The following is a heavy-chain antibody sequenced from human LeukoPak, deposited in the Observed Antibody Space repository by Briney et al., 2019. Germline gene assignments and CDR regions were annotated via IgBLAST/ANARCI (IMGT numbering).Heavy chain of an antibody. Sequence: SGPALVKPTQTLTLTCTFSGFSLRTGGMCVSWVRRPPGKALEWLARIDWDDDKYYNTSLRARLTISKGTSENQVVLTMTNMDPVDTATYYCARTDSNGYYSDYWGQGTLVTVSS. CDR1: GFSLRTGGMC. CDR2: IDWDDDK. CDR3: ARTDSNGYYSDY. D-gene: IGHD3-22*01. V-gene: IGHV2-70*11. J-gene: IGHJ4*02.